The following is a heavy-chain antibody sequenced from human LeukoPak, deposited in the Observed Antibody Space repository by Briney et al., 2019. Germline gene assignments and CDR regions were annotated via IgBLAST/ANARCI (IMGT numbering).Heavy chain of an antibody. D-gene: IGHD3-10*01. Sequence: GGSLRLSCAASGFTFSDYYMSWIRQAPGKGLEWVSYISSSGSTIYYADSVKGRFTISRDNAKNSLYLQMNSLRAEDTAVYYCARTLWFGELNWFDPWGQGTLVTVSP. J-gene: IGHJ5*02. V-gene: IGHV3-11*01. CDR1: GFTFSDYY. CDR2: ISSSGSTI. CDR3: ARTLWFGELNWFDP.